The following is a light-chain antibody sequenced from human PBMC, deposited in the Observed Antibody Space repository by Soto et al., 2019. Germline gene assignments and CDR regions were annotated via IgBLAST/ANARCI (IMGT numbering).Light chain of an antibody. Sequence: EIVLTQSPATLSLSPGERATLSCRASQSVTTSLAWYQQKPGQAPRLLIYDASNRATGIPARFSGSGSGTDFTLTISTLEPEDFAVYYCQQNDNWPPLTFGGGTKVEIK. CDR3: QQNDNWPPLT. CDR1: QSVTTS. J-gene: IGKJ4*01. V-gene: IGKV3-11*01. CDR2: DAS.